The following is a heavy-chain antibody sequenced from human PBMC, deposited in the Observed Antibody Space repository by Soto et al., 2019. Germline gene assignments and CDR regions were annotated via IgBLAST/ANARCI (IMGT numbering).Heavy chain of an antibody. J-gene: IGHJ4*01. CDR1: GFTLSDRY. CDR2: SRDKAQGYST. V-gene: IGHV3-72*01. D-gene: IGHD3-22*01. Sequence: GGSLRLSCAVSGFTLSDRYIDWVRQAPGKGLEWVGRSRDKAQGYSTAYAASVKGRFTTSRDESQNSVYLQMHSLKTEDTAVYSCVRATFFSDSSVYTRCFDYWGHGPLVTVSS. CDR3: VRATFFSDSSVYTRCFDY.